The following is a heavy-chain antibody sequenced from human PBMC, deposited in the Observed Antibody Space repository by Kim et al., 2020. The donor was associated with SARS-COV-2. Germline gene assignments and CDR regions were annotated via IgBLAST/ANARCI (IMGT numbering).Heavy chain of an antibody. D-gene: IGHD5-18*01. J-gene: IGHJ4*02. CDR2: TSGSGGST. Sequence: GGSLRLSCAASGFTFSSYAMSWVRQAPGKGLEWVSTTSGSGGSTYYADSVKGRFTISRVSSKNTLYLQMSSLRAEDTALYYCAKVPINVDAALVDVYFDYWGQGTLVTVSS. V-gene: IGHV3-23*01. CDR3: AKVPINVDAALVDVYFDY. CDR1: GFTFSSYA.